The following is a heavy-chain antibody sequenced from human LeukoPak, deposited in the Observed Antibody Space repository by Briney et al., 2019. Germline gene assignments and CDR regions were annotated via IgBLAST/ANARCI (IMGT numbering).Heavy chain of an antibody. CDR1: GGSISSYY. CDR3: VRGYSSSSYTDY. V-gene: IGHV4-59*01. J-gene: IGHJ4*02. CDR2: IYYSGST. D-gene: IGHD6-6*01. Sequence: SETLSLTCTVSGGSISSYYWSWIRQPPGKGLEWIGYIYYSGSTNYNPSLKSRATISVDTSKNQFSLKLSSVTAADTAVYYCVRGYSSSSYTDYWGQGTLVTVSS.